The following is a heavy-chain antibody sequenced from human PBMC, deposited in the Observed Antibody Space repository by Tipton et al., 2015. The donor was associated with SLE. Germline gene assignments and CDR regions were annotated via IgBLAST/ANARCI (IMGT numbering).Heavy chain of an antibody. Sequence: TLSLTCTVSGGSISSGGYYWSWIRQRPGKGLEWIGYIYYSGSTNYNPSLKSRVTISVDTSKNQFSLKLSSVTAADTAVYYCARGGASAYYYDSSGYYPFDYWGQGTLVTVSS. D-gene: IGHD3-22*01. J-gene: IGHJ4*02. V-gene: IGHV4-61*08. CDR3: ARGGASAYYYDSSGYYPFDY. CDR1: GGSISSGGYY. CDR2: IYYSGST.